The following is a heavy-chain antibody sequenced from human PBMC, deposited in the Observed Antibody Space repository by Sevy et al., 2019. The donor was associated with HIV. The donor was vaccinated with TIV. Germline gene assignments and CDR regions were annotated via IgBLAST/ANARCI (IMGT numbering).Heavy chain of an antibody. V-gene: IGHV1-18*01. CDR1: GYTFTSYG. J-gene: IGHJ6*02. CDR2: ISAYNGNT. Sequence: ASVKVSCKASGYTFTSYGISWVRQAPGQGLEWMGWISAYNGNTNYAQKLQGRVTMTTDTSTNTAYMELRRLRSDDTAVYYCARRSQAARPNYYYGMDVWGQGTTVTVSS. CDR3: ARRSQAARPNYYYGMDV. D-gene: IGHD6-6*01.